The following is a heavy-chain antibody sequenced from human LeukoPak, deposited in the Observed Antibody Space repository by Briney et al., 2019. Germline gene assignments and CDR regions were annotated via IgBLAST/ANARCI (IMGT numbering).Heavy chain of an antibody. Sequence: GGSLRLSCAASGFTFSSYSMNWVRQAPGKGLEWVSSISGRSGYIYYADSMKGRFTISRDNSKNTLYLQMNSLRAEDTAVYYCAKHPTPTIFGVVIILYFDYWGQGTLVTVSS. V-gene: IGHV3-21*01. CDR1: GFTFSSYS. CDR2: ISGRSGYI. J-gene: IGHJ4*02. D-gene: IGHD3-3*01. CDR3: AKHPTPTIFGVVIILYFDY.